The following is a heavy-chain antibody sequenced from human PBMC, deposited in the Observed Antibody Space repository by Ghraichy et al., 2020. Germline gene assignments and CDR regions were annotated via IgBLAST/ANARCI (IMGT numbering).Heavy chain of an antibody. Sequence: GGSLRLSCAASGFTFSSYAMSWVRQAQGKGLEWVSAISGSGGSTYYADSVKGRFTISRDNSKNTLYLQMNSLRAEDTAVYYCAKGTVDTAMVLDYYYYYGMDVWGQGTTVTVSS. CDR2: ISGSGGST. J-gene: IGHJ6*02. CDR3: AKGTVDTAMVLDYYYYYGMDV. CDR1: GFTFSSYA. D-gene: IGHD5-18*01. V-gene: IGHV3-23*01.